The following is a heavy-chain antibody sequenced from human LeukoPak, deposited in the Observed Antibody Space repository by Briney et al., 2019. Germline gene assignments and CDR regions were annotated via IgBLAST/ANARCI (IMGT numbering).Heavy chain of an antibody. CDR1: GFTFSSYW. J-gene: IGHJ4*02. CDR2: VKQDGSEK. CDR3: ARGIPKDERIPMMLVVSPSF. V-gene: IGHV3-7*01. Sequence: GGSLRLSCVASGFTFSSYWMSWVRQAPGKGLEWLANVKQDGSEKYYVDSVKGRFTISRDNAKNSLYLQMNGLTAEDTAVYYCARGIPKDERIPMMLVVSPSFWGQGTLVSVSS. D-gene: IGHD3-22*01.